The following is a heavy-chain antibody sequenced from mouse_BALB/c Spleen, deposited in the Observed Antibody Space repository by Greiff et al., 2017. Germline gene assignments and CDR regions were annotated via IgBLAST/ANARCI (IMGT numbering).Heavy chain of an antibody. CDR1: GFTFSSYT. D-gene: IGHD2-3*01. Sequence: EVQLVESGGGLVQPGGSLKLSCAASGFTFSSYTMSWVRQTPEKRLEWVAYISNGGGSTYYPYTVKGRFTISRDNAKNTLYLQMSSLKSEDTAMYYCARQGYFWYFDVWGAGTTVTVSS. J-gene: IGHJ1*01. V-gene: IGHV5-12-2*01. CDR3: ARQGYFWYFDV. CDR2: ISNGGGST.